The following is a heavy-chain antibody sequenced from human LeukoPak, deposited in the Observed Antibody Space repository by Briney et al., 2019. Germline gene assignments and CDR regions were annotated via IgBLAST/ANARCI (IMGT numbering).Heavy chain of an antibody. D-gene: IGHD3-10*01. CDR2: IYTSGST. V-gene: IGHV4-61*02. J-gene: IGHJ4*02. CDR3: AGDRLGYFDY. Sequence: KPSETLSLTCTVSGGSISSGSHYWSWIRQPAGKGLEWIGRIYTSGSTNYNPSLQSRVTISVDTSKNQFSLKLSSVTAADTAVYYWAGDRLGYFDYWGQGTLVTVSS. CDR1: GGSISSGSHY.